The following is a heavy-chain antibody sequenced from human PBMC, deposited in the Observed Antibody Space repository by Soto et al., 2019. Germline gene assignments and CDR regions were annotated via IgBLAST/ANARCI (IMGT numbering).Heavy chain of an antibody. CDR3: ARDTREITRVRGVIPYYIYHMDV. J-gene: IGHJ6*02. V-gene: IGHV1-69*01. CDR1: GGTFNNYA. Sequence: QVQLAQSGAEVKKRGSSVKVSCRVSGGTFNNYAISWVRQAPGEGLEWMGGIIPAFGTPKYAQRFQDRVTISADVYAATAYMALTSLRSDDTAVYYCARDTREITRVRGVIPYYIYHMDVWGPGTTVAVSS. D-gene: IGHD3-10*01. CDR2: IIPAFGTP.